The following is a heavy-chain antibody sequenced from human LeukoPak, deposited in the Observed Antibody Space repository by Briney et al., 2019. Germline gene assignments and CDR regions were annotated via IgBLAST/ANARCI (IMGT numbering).Heavy chain of an antibody. D-gene: IGHD3-3*01. CDR3: AAGSGQFDS. J-gene: IGHJ4*02. Sequence: SETLSLTCAVYGGSFSNYYWSWIRQPPGKGLEWIGEIYHSGSTNYNPSLKSRVTISVDTSKNQFSLKLSSVTAADTAVYYCAAGSGQFDSWGQGTLVTVPS. V-gene: IGHV4-34*01. CDR1: GGSFSNYY. CDR2: IYHSGST.